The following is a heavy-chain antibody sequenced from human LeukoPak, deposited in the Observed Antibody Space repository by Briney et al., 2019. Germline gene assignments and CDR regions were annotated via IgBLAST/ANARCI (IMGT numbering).Heavy chain of an antibody. Sequence: SETLSLTCIVSGDSISSSGYYWAWIRQPPGKGLEWIGSIFHSGSTYRNPSLRSRVTISLNTSKNQISLILSSMTAADTAVYYCARSSSVDTALVGVHWFDPWGQGTLVTVSS. V-gene: IGHV4-39*07. CDR1: GDSISSSGYY. J-gene: IGHJ5*02. CDR2: IFHSGST. D-gene: IGHD5-18*01. CDR3: ARSSSVDTALVGVHWFDP.